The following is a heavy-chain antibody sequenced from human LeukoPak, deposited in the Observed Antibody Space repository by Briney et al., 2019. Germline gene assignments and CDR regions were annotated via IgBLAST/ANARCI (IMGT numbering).Heavy chain of an antibody. Sequence: ASVKVSCKASGYTFTGYYMHWVRPAPGQGLEWMGWINPNSGGTNYAQKFQGRVTMTRDTSISTAYMELSRLRSADTAVYYCARGSDTMVRGVPYYFDYWGQGTLVTVSS. D-gene: IGHD3-10*01. J-gene: IGHJ4*02. CDR3: ARGSDTMVRGVPYYFDY. CDR2: INPNSGGT. V-gene: IGHV1-2*02. CDR1: GYTFTGYY.